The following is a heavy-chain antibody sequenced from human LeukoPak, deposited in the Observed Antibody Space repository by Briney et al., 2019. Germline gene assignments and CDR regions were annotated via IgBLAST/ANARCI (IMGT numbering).Heavy chain of an antibody. D-gene: IGHD6-13*01. J-gene: IGHJ6*03. CDR2: IYYSGST. Sequence: SETLSLTCTVSGGSISSGSYYWSWIRQPPGKGLEWIGYIYYSGSTNYNPSLKSRVTISVDTSKNQFSLKLSSVTAADKAVYYCARGHSSSWWNYMDVWGKGTTVTVSS. CDR1: GGSISSGSYY. CDR3: ARGHSSSWWNYMDV. V-gene: IGHV4-61*01.